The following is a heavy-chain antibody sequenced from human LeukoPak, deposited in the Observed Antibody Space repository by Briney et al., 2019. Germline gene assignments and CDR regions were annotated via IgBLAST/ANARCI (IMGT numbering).Heavy chain of an antibody. CDR1: GGSVSSGSYY. J-gene: IGHJ6*02. V-gene: IGHV4-61*01. CDR2: IYYSGST. Sequence: SETLSLTCTVSGGSVSSGSYYWSWIRQPPGKGLEWIGYIYYSGSTNYNPSLKSRVTISVDTSKNQFSLKLSSVTAADTAVYYCARDTLAVAGKYYYYGMDVWGQGTTVTVSS. D-gene: IGHD6-19*01. CDR3: ARDTLAVAGKYYYYGMDV.